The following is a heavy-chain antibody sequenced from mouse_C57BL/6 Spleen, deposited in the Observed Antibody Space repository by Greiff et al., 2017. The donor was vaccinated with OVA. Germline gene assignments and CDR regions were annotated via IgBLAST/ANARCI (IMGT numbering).Heavy chain of an antibody. J-gene: IGHJ2*01. CDR2: IDPSDSDT. Sequence: QVQLQQPGAELVRPGSSVKLSCKASGYTFTRYWMHWVKQRPIQGLEWIGNIDPSDSDTHYNQKFKDKATLTVDKSSSTAYMQLSSLTSEDSAVYYGAVDYYGLFDYWGQGTTLTVSS. CDR3: AVDYYGLFDY. D-gene: IGHD1-1*01. CDR1: GYTFTRYW. V-gene: IGHV1-52*01.